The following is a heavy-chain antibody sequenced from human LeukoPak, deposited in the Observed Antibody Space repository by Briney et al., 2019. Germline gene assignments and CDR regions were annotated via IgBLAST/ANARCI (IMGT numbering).Heavy chain of an antibody. V-gene: IGHV3-49*04. D-gene: IGHD6-19*01. CDR1: GFTFSTYW. CDR3: TRDKGPYSSGWYWRDY. J-gene: IGHJ4*02. Sequence: GGSLRLSCAASGFTFSTYWMSWVRQAPGKGLEWVGFIRSKAYGGTTEYAASVKGRFTISRDDSKSIAYLQMNSLKTEDTAVYYCTRDKGPYSSGWYWRDYWGQGTLVTVSS. CDR2: IRSKAYGGTT.